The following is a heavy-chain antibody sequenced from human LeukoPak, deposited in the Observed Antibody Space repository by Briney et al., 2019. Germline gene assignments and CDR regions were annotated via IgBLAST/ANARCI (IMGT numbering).Heavy chain of an antibody. D-gene: IGHD1-26*01. Sequence: SETLSLTCIVSGDITHYWGWIRQPPGKGLECIGSIYFSGSAYYNPSLRSRVTISLDTSKKQLSLKLNPVTAADTAIYYCARHNGGGVGSYVAPGPPDYFDYWGQGTLVTVSS. CDR1: GDITHY. J-gene: IGHJ4*02. CDR3: ARHNGGGVGSYVAPGPPDYFDY. V-gene: IGHV4-39*01. CDR2: IYFSGSA.